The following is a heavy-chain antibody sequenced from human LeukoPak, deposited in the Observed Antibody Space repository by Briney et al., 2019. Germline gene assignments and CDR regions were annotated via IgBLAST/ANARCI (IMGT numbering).Heavy chain of an antibody. D-gene: IGHD2-15*01. CDR2: INHSGST. J-gene: IGHJ3*02. V-gene: IGHV4-34*01. Sequence: SETLSLTCAVYGGSFSGYYWSWIRQPPGKGLEWIGEINHSGSTNYNPSLKSRVTISVDTSKNQFSLKLSSVTAADTAVYYCARIGYCSGLTKSWQEAFDIWGQGTMVTVSS. CDR3: ARIGYCSGLTKSWQEAFDI. CDR1: GGSFSGYY.